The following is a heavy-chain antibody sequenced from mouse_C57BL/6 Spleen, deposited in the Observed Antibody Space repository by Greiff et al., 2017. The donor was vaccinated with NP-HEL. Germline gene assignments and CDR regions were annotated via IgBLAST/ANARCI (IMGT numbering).Heavy chain of an antibody. CDR3: ARSITTVDAMDY. J-gene: IGHJ4*01. V-gene: IGHV1-66*01. D-gene: IGHD1-1*01. CDR1: GYSFTSYY. CDR2: IYPGSGNT. Sequence: QVQLKESGPELVKPGASVKISCKASGYSFTSYYIHWVKQRPGQGLEWIGWIYPGSGNTKYNEKFKGKATLTADTSSSTAYMQLSSLTSEDSAVYYCARSITTVDAMDYWGQGTSVTVSS.